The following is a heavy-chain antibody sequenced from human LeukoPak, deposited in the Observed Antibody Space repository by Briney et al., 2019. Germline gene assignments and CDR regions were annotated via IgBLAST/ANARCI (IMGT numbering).Heavy chain of an antibody. Sequence: GGSLRLSCAASGFTFSDYGMHWVRQTPGKGLECVAFIRYDGNDKYFADSVKGRFTISRDNSKNTLYLQMNNLRAEDTAVYYCAKLGINYYYMDVWGKGTTVTIS. CDR3: AKLGINYYYMDV. J-gene: IGHJ6*03. V-gene: IGHV3-30*02. CDR1: GFTFSDYG. CDR2: IRYDGNDK. D-gene: IGHD7-27*01.